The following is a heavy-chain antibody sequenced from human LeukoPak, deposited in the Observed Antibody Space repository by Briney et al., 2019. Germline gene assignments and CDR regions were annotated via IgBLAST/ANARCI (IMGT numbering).Heavy chain of an antibody. V-gene: IGHV3-64D*06. CDR2: ISDNEGST. CDR1: GFILRSHA. J-gene: IGHJ4*02. D-gene: IGHD1-1*01. CDR3: VKDNEAGGSPFDR. Sequence: GGSLRLSCSASGFILRSHAMHWVRQAPGKGLEYVSRISDNEGSTYYADSVKGRFTISRDNSKNTLYLQMSSLRAVDTAVYYCVKDNEAGGSPFDRWGQGTLVTVSS.